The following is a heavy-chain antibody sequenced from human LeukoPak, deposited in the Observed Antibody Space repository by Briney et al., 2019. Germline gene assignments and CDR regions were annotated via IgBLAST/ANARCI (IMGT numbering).Heavy chain of an antibody. CDR3: AKDSHSRLHDFDY. CDR2: IWYDGSNE. J-gene: IGHJ4*02. V-gene: IGHV3-33*06. Sequence: PGGSLRLSCAASGFSFGTYSMHWARQVPGKGLEWVAVIWYDGSNEDYADSVKGRFTISRDNSKNTLYLQMNSLRAEDTAVYYCAKDSHSRLHDFDYWGQGTLVTVSS. CDR1: GFSFGTYS. D-gene: IGHD4-11*01.